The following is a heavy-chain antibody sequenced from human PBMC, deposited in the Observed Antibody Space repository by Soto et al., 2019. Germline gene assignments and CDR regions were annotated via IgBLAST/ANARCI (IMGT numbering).Heavy chain of an antibody. Sequence: GGSLRLSCAASRFTFSTYEMNWVRQAPGKGLEWVSYISSSGNTVYYADSVKGRFTISRDNTRNSLYLQMNSLRDEDTALYYGVRYCSTTLCNGVATRTFDYWGQGTLVTVSS. CDR3: VRYCSTTLCNGVATRTFDY. V-gene: IGHV3-48*03. J-gene: IGHJ4*02. CDR2: ISSSGNTV. CDR1: RFTFSTYE. D-gene: IGHD2-2*01.